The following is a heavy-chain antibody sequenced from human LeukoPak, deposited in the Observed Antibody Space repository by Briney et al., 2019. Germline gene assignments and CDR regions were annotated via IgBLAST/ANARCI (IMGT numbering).Heavy chain of an antibody. CDR1: GFTFSSYS. J-gene: IGHJ4*02. CDR2: ISSSSSYI. Sequence: TGGSLRLSCAASGFTFSSYSMNWVRQAPGKGLEWVSSISSSSSYIYYADSVKGRFTISRDNAKNSLYLQMNSLRAEDTAVYYCARYCGGDCCSIANDYWGQGTLVTVSS. V-gene: IGHV3-21*01. D-gene: IGHD2-21*02. CDR3: ARYCGGDCCSIANDY.